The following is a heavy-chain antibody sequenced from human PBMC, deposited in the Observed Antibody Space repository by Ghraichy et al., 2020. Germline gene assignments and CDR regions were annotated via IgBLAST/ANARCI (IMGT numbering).Heavy chain of an antibody. V-gene: IGHV3-30*18. J-gene: IGHJ4*02. CDR2: ISSDGSRK. CDR3: ANGSFHSCCVGCYSDYFYY. Sequence: GGSLRLSCAASGFTFSNYDLHWVRQAPGKGLEWVAVISSDGSRKFNGDSVKGRFTISRDNAKNTLYLQMNSLRGEDTAVYHCANGSFHSCCVGCYSDYFYYWGQETLVTVSS. CDR1: GFTFSNYD. D-gene: IGHD2-21*02.